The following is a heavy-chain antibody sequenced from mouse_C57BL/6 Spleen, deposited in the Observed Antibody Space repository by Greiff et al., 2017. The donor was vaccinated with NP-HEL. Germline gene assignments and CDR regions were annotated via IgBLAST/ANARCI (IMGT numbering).Heavy chain of an antibody. CDR2: IDPSDSYT. CDR1: GYTFTSYW. CDR3: ARFDYYGNYDAMDY. J-gene: IGHJ4*01. Sequence: VQLQQSGAELVKPGASVKLSCKASGYTFTSYWMQWVKQRPGQGLEWIGEIDPSDSYTNYNQKFKGKATLTVDTSSSTAYMQLSSLTSEDSAVYYCARFDYYGNYDAMDYWGQGTSVTVSS. V-gene: IGHV1-50*01. D-gene: IGHD2-1*01.